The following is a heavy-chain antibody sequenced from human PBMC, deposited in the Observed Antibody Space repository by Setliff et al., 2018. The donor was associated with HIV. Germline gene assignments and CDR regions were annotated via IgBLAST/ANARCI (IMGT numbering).Heavy chain of an antibody. Sequence: GGSLRLSCAASRFTFSNNAMSWVRQAPGKGLEWVSVISGSGATTYYAESVKGRFTISRDNSKNTLYLQMNSLRAEDTAVYYCAKVNPRSVVPASRILGTFDPWGQGTVVTVAS. CDR3: AKVNPRSVVPASRILGTFDP. D-gene: IGHD2-2*01. CDR1: RFTFSNNA. CDR2: ISGSGATT. V-gene: IGHV3-23*01. J-gene: IGHJ5*02.